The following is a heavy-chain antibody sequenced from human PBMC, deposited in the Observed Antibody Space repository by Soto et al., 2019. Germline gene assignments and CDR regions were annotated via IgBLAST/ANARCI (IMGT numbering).Heavy chain of an antibody. V-gene: IGHV1-46*03. CDR2: INPNSGIT. CDR1: GYTFTSYG. CDR3: ARSRGAAAGINWFDP. Sequence: GASVKGSCKTSGYTFTSYGISWVRQAPGQGLEWMGIINPNSGITNYAQNFQGRVTMTRDTSTSTVYMELSSLKSEDTAVYYCARSRGAAAGINWFDPWGQGTLVTVPQ. J-gene: IGHJ5*02. D-gene: IGHD6-13*01.